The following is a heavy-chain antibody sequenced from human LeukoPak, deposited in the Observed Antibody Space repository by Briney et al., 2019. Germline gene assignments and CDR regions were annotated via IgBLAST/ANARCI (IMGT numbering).Heavy chain of an antibody. CDR2: IYYSGST. D-gene: IGHD3-22*01. CDR3: ARMRLYYYDSSGHWRYFQH. Sequence: SETLSLTCTVSGGSISSSYSYWGWIRQPPGKGLEWIGNIYYSGSTYYNPSLKSRVTISVDTSKNQFSLKLSSVTAADTAVYYCARMRLYYYDSSGHWRYFQHWGQGTLVTVSS. J-gene: IGHJ1*01. CDR1: GGSISSSYSY. V-gene: IGHV4-39*07.